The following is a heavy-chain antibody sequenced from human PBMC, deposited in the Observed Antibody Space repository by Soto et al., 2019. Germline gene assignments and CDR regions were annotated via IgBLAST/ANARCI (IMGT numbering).Heavy chain of an antibody. CDR1: GYTFTSYA. CDR3: ARVKGVLRYFDWLLSP. D-gene: IGHD3-9*01. Sequence: ASVKVSCKASGYTFTSYAMHWVRQAPGQRLEWMGWINAGNGNTKYSQKLQGRVTITRDTSASTAYMELSSLRSEDTAVYYCARVKGVLRYFDWLLSPWGQRTLVTVSS. J-gene: IGHJ5*02. CDR2: INAGNGNT. V-gene: IGHV1-3*01.